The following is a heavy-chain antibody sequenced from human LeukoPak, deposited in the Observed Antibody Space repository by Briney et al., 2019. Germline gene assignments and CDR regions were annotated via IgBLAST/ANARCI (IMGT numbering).Heavy chain of an antibody. Sequence: GGSLRLSCAASGFTFSSYWMSWVRQAPGKGLEWVANIKQDGSEEYYVDSVKGRFTISRDNAKNSLYLQMNSLRAEDTAVYYCAKSGRGDYDNYYFYMDVWGKGTTVTVSS. CDR3: AKSGRGDYDNYYFYMDV. D-gene: IGHD4-17*01. J-gene: IGHJ6*03. V-gene: IGHV3-7*03. CDR2: IKQDGSEE. CDR1: GFTFSSYW.